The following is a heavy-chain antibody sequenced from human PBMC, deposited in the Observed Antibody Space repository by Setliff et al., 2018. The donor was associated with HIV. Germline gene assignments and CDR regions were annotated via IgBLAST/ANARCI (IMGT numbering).Heavy chain of an antibody. J-gene: IGHJ5*02. V-gene: IGHV1-18*01. CDR2: INTYNGNT. D-gene: IGHD2-21*01. Sequence: VKVSCKASGYNFVGYGINWLRQAPGQGLEWMGWINTYNGNTKYGQKFQGSVTMTTDTSTSTVYMELRNLRSDDTAVYFCARGGPARVALLYWFDPWGQGTLVTVSS. CDR3: ARGGPARVALLYWFDP. CDR1: GYNFVGYG.